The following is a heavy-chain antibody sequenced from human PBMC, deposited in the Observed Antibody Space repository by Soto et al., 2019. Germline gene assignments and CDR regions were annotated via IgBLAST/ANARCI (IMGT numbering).Heavy chain of an antibody. CDR1: GFTFISYG. CDR2: ISYDGSDK. CDR3: AKTAGYDYVWGSSGLDP. Sequence: GVAKRVSSTAAGFTFISYGLHWVRQNTGQGLEWVAVISYDGSDKYYADSVKGRFTISRDDSKNTLYLQMNSLRAEDTAVYYCAKTAGYDYVWGSSGLDPWGQGTLVTVPQ. J-gene: IGHJ5*02. D-gene: IGHD3-16*01. V-gene: IGHV3-30*18.